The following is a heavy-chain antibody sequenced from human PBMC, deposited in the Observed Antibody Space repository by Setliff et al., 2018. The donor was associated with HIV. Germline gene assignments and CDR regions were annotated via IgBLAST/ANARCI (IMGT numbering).Heavy chain of an antibody. CDR1: GGTFRSHE. V-gene: IGHV1-69*13. J-gene: IGHJ4*02. D-gene: IGHD3-22*01. Sequence: SVKVSCKASGGTFRSHEISWVRQAPGQGLEWTGGIAPILNTGNYAPKFQGRVTITADESTTTAYMELSSLRSEDTAVYYCARIPNHSSGFDYWGQGTPVTVSS. CDR3: ARIPNHSSGFDY. CDR2: IAPILNTG.